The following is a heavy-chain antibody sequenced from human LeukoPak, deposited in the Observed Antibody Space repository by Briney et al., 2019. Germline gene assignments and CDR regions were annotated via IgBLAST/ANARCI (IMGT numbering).Heavy chain of an antibody. J-gene: IGHJ3*02. CDR3: ARLLGLAAAALRHAFDI. CDR1: GFTVSSNY. CDR2: IYSGGST. D-gene: IGHD6-13*01. V-gene: IGHV3-53*01. Sequence: PGGSLRLSCAASGFTVSSNYMSWVRQAPGKGLEWVSVIYSGGSTYYADSVKGRFTISRDNSKNTLYLQMNSLRAEDTAVYYCARLLGLAAAALRHAFDIWGQGTMVTVSS.